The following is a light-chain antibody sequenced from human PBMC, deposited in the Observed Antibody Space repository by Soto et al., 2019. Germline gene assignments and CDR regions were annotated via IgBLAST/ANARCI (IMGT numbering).Light chain of an antibody. CDR3: QQYGSPRPLT. CDR1: QSVSSSS. CDR2: SAS. J-gene: IGKJ4*01. Sequence: EIVLTQSPGTLSLSPGERATLSCRAIQSVSSSSLAWYQQRPGQAPRLLIYSASRRATGVPDRFSGSGSGTDFTLTISRLEPEDFAVYYCQQYGSPRPLTFAAGTKVDIK. V-gene: IGKV3-20*01.